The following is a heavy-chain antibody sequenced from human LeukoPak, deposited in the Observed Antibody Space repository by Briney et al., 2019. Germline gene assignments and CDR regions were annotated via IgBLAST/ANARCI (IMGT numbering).Heavy chain of an antibody. CDR1: GYTFTSYY. Sequence: ASVKVSCKASGYTFTSYYMHWVRQAPGQGLEWMGIINPSGGSTSYAQKFQGRVTMTRDTSTSTVYMELSSLRSEDTAVYYCARGDSYDFWSGYYTGYFDYWGQGTLVTVSS. CDR2: INPSGGST. CDR3: ARGDSYDFWSGYYTGYFDY. V-gene: IGHV1-46*01. J-gene: IGHJ4*02. D-gene: IGHD3-3*01.